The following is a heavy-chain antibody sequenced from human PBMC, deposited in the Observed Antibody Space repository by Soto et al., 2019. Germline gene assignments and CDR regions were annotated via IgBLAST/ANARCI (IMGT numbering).Heavy chain of an antibody. J-gene: IGHJ4*02. Sequence: SETLSLTCTVSGGSISSGGYYWSWIRQHPGKGLEWIGYIYYSGSTYYNPSLKSRVTISVDTSKNQFSLKLSSVTAADTAVYYCARVGSSGWKFDYRGQGTLVTVSS. CDR1: GGSISSGGYY. CDR2: IYYSGST. D-gene: IGHD6-19*01. CDR3: ARVGSSGWKFDY. V-gene: IGHV4-31*03.